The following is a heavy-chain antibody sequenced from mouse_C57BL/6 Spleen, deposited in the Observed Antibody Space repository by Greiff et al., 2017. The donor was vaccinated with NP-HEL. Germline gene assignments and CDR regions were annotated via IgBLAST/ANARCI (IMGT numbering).Heavy chain of an antibody. Sequence: QVQLQQPGAELVRPGTSVKLSCKASGYTFTSYWMHWVKQRPGQGLEWIGVIDPSDSYTNYNQKFKGKATLTVDTSSRTAYMQLSSLTSEDSAVYYCAREGTAQATSWFAYWGQGTLVTVSA. J-gene: IGHJ3*01. CDR3: AREGTAQATSWFAY. CDR1: GYTFTSYW. D-gene: IGHD3-2*02. CDR2: IDPSDSYT. V-gene: IGHV1-59*01.